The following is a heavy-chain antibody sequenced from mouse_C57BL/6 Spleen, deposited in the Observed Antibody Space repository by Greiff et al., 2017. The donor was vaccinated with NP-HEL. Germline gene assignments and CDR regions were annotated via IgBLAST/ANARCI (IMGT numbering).Heavy chain of an antibody. V-gene: IGHV5-17*01. CDR2: ISSGSSTI. Sequence: DVMLVESGGGLVKPGGSLKLSCAASGFTFSDYGMHWVRQAPEKGLEWVAYISSGSSTIYYADTVKGRFTISRDNAKNTLFLQMTSLRSEDTAMYYCARRDYDYDYFDYWGQGTTLTVSS. D-gene: IGHD2-4*01. J-gene: IGHJ2*01. CDR1: GFTFSDYG. CDR3: ARRDYDYDYFDY.